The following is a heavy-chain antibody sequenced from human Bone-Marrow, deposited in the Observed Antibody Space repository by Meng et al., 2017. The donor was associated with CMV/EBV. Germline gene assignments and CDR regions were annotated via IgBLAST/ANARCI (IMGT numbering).Heavy chain of an antibody. J-gene: IGHJ6*02. Sequence: SETLSLTCTVSGGSISSYYWSWIRQPPGKGLEWIGYIYYSGSTNYNPSLKSRVTISVDTSKNQFSLKLSSVTAADTAVYYCARAGVPAANPFYGMDVWGQGNTVTVAS. CDR2: IYYSGST. V-gene: IGHV4-59*01. CDR3: ARAGVPAANPFYGMDV. D-gene: IGHD2-2*01. CDR1: GGSISSYY.